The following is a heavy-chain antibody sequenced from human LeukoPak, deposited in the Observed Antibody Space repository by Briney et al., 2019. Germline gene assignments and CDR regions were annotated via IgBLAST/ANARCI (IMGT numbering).Heavy chain of an antibody. CDR1: GGSISIYY. V-gene: IGHV4-59*01. CDR3: AKGLGRDDAFDI. J-gene: IGHJ3*02. CDR2: IYYSGST. Sequence: SQTLSLTFTVSGGSISIYYWSWIRQPPGKGLEWIGYIYYSGSTNYNPSLKSRVTISVDTSKNQFSQKLSSVTAADTAVYYCAKGLGRDDAFDIWGQGTMVTVSS.